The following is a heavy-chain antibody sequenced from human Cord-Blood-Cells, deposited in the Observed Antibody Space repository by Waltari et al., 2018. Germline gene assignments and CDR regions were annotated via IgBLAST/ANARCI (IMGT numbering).Heavy chain of an antibody. CDR1: GFTFSSYA. V-gene: IGHV3-23*01. J-gene: IGHJ3*02. Sequence: EVQLLESGGGLVQPGGSLSLSCAAAGFTFSSYAMRGFRPAPGKGLEWVSAISGSGGSTYYADSVKGRFTISRDNSKNTLYLQMNSLRAEDTAVYYCAKEGIAAAGAFDIWGQGTMVTVSS. CDR3: AKEGIAAAGAFDI. CDR2: ISGSGGST. D-gene: IGHD6-13*01.